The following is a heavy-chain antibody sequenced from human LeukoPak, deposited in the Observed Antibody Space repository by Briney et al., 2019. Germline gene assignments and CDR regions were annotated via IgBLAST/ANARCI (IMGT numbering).Heavy chain of an antibody. V-gene: IGHV4-39*01. CDR2: IYYSGST. D-gene: IGHD4-17*01. Sequence: PSETLSLTCSVSGGSISSDTYYWGWIRQPPGKGLEWNDRIYYSGSTYYNPSLESRDILSLVTSKNRFSLKLSSVTAADTAVYYCASGLTETTYHAIFFDYWGRGTLVTVPS. CDR3: ASGLTETTYHAIFFDY. CDR1: GGSISSDTYY. J-gene: IGHJ4*02.